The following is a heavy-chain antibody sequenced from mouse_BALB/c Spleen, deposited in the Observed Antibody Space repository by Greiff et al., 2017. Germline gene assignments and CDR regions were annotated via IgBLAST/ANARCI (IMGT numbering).Heavy chain of an antibody. CDR1: GYTFTSYW. J-gene: IGHJ2*01. CDR3: TRSYYGSSDFDY. CDR2: IYPGNSDT. D-gene: IGHD1-1*01. Sequence: EVHLVESGTVLARPGASVKMSCKASGYTFTSYWMHWVKQRPGQGLEWIGAIYPGNSDTSYNQKFKGKAKLTAVTSTSTAYMELSSLTNEDSAVYYCTRSYYGSSDFDYWGQGTTLTVSS. V-gene: IGHV1-5*01.